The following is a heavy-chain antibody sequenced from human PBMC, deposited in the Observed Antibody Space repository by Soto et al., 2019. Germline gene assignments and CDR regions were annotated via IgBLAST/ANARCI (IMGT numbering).Heavy chain of an antibody. Sequence: QVQLQESGPGLVQPSQTLSLTCTVSGGSISSGGYYWSWIRQHPGTGLEWIGHISYSGSTYYNTSFKSRVTIPGDPSRNHFPLIVTSVTAAAPPVYYGARGVPHWGQETLVTVPP. J-gene: IGHJ4*01. V-gene: IGHV4-31*03. CDR2: ISYSGST. CDR1: GGSISSGGYY. CDR3: ARGVPH.